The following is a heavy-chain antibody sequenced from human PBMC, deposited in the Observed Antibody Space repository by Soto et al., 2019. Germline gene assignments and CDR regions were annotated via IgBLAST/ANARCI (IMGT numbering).Heavy chain of an antibody. CDR1: GGSISSSNW. V-gene: IGHV4-4*02. CDR3: ARSSSASGYRAYYYYYGMDV. J-gene: IGHJ6*02. D-gene: IGHD3-16*02. CDR2: IYHSGST. Sequence: SETLSLTCAVSGGSISSSNWWSWVRQPPGKGLEWIGEIYHSGSTNYNPSLKSRVTISVDKSKNQFSLKLSSVTAADTAVYYCARSSSASGYRAYYYYYGMDVWGQGTTVTV.